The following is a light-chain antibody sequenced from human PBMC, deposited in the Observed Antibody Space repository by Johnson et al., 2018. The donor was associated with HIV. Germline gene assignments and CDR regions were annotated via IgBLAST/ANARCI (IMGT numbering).Light chain of an antibody. CDR1: SSNIEINY. Sequence: QSVLTQPPSVSAAPGEKVTISCSGNSSNIEINYVSWYQQLPGTAPKLLIYENNKRPSGIPDRFSGSKSGTSATLGITGLQTGDEADYYCGTWDSSLSAYVFGTGTKVTVL. V-gene: IGLV1-51*02. J-gene: IGLJ1*01. CDR2: ENN. CDR3: GTWDSSLSAYV.